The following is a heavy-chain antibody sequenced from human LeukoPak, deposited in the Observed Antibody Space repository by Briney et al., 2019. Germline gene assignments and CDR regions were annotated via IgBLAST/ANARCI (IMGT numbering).Heavy chain of an antibody. D-gene: IGHD2-2*01. Sequence: ASVKVSCKASGGTFSSYTISWVRQAPGQGLEWMGRIIPILGIASYAQKFQGRVTITADKSTSTAYMELSSPRSEDTAVYYCASLERYCSSTSCSKGKNWFDPWGQGTLVTVSS. V-gene: IGHV1-69*02. CDR3: ASLERYCSSTSCSKGKNWFDP. J-gene: IGHJ5*02. CDR1: GGTFSSYT. CDR2: IIPILGIA.